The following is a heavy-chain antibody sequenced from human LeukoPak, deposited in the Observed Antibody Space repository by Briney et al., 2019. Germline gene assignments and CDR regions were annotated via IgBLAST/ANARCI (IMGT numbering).Heavy chain of an antibody. V-gene: IGHV4-39*07. Sequence: RPSETLSLTCTVSGGSISSGSYYWSWIRQPPGKGLEWIGSIYYSGSTYYNPSLKSRVTISVDTSKNQFSLKLDSVTAADTAVYYCARGVYGSYFSYFDYWGQGTLVTVSS. D-gene: IGHD1-26*01. J-gene: IGHJ4*02. CDR2: IYYSGST. CDR3: ARGVYGSYFSYFDY. CDR1: GGSISSGSYY.